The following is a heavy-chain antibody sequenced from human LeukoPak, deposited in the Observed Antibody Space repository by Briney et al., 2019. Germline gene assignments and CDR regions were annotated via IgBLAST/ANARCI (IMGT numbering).Heavy chain of an antibody. D-gene: IGHD3-22*01. V-gene: IGHV4-61*03. CDR2: IYYTGST. CDR1: GGSVSNGNYY. J-gene: IGHJ2*01. CDR3: ARVVPYYYDSSGHWYFDL. Sequence: ASETLSLTCTVSGGSVSNGNYYWSWLRQPPGKALEWIGYIYYTGSTYYNPSLEGRVTISVDTSKNHFSVKLSSVTAADTAVYHCARVVPYYYDSSGHWYFDLWGRGTLVTVSS.